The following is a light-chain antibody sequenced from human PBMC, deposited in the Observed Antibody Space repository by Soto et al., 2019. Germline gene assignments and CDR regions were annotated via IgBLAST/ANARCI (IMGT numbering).Light chain of an antibody. J-gene: IGKJ2*02. Sequence: EIVLTQSPGTLSLSPGERATLSCRASQSISSAYFAWYQHKPGQAPSLLIYSTSLRATGIPDRFSGSGSGTDFTLSISRLEPEDFAVYYCQQYGTSPMCSFGQGTKLEIK. CDR2: STS. V-gene: IGKV3-20*01. CDR3: QQYGTSPMCS. CDR1: QSISSAY.